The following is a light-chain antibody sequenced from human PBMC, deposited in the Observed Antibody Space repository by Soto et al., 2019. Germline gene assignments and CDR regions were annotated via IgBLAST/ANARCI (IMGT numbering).Light chain of an antibody. Sequence: DIQMTQSPSTLSASVGDRVTITCRASQSISSWLAWYHQKPGKAPKFLIYPASSLESGVPSRFSGSGSGTEFTLTISSLQPDDFATYYCQQYNSYPWTFGQGTKVEIK. CDR1: QSISSW. J-gene: IGKJ1*01. V-gene: IGKV1-5*01. CDR3: QQYNSYPWT. CDR2: PAS.